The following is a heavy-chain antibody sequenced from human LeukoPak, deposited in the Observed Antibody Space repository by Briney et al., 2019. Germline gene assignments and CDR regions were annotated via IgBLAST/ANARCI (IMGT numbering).Heavy chain of an antibody. CDR2: ISSSGSTI. J-gene: IGHJ5*02. D-gene: IGHD1-1*01. CDR3: AKWKATIDP. V-gene: IGHV3-48*03. Sequence: PGGSLRLSCAASGFTFSSYEMNWVRQAPGKGLEWVSYISSSGSTIYYADSVKGRFTISRDNSKNTLYLQMNSLRAEDTAVYYCAKWKATIDPWGQGTLVTVSS. CDR1: GFTFSSYE.